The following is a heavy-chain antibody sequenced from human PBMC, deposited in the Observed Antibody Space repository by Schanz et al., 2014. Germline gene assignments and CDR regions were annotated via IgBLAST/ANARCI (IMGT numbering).Heavy chain of an antibody. J-gene: IGHJ3*02. CDR2: INTGSNYI. D-gene: IGHD3-10*01. V-gene: IGHV3-21*04. CDR3: AKGRFGELSAFDI. Sequence: EVHLLESGGGLVEPGGSLRLSCATSGFSLDIFAVSWVRQAPGKGLEWISFINTGSNYINYADSVKGRFTISRDNTKNSLFLQLNSLRADDTAVYYCAKGRFGELSAFDIWGQGTMVTVS. CDR1: GFSLDIFA.